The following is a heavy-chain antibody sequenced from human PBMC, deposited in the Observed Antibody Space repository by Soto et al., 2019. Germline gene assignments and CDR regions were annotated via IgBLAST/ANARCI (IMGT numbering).Heavy chain of an antibody. CDR3: AHILSRLRWFGEFVVFDF. CDR2: IYWNDDK. D-gene: IGHD3-10*01. J-gene: IGHJ5*01. V-gene: IGHV2-5*01. CDR1: GFSLSTSGVG. Sequence: QITLKESGPTLVKPTQTLTLTCTFSGFSLSTSGVGVGWIRQPPGKALEWLALIYWNDDKRYSPSLKSRLTHTKDTFIHQEVLTMSHLHRLDTATYYFAHILSRLRWFGEFVVFDFCGQIPLVDASS.